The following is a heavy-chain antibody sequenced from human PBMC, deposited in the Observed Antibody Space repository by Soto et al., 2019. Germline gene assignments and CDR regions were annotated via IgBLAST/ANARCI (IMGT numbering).Heavy chain of an antibody. CDR3: ARLIPYCGGNCYSVGAFDI. V-gene: IGHV4-39*01. J-gene: IGHJ3*02. CDR1: GGSISSSSYY. D-gene: IGHD2-21*02. CDR2: ISSSGGT. Sequence: SETLSLTCTVSGGSISSSSYYWAWIRQPPGKGLHWIGSISSSGGTYFNPSLKSRVTISVDTSKNQFSLNLNSLTASDTAVYYCARLIPYCGGNCYSVGAFDIWGQGTMVTVSS.